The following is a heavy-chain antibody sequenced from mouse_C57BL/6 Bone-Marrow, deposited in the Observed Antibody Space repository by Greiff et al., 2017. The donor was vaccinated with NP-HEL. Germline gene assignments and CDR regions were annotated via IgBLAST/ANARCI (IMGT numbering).Heavy chain of an antibody. V-gene: IGHV1-74*01. J-gene: IGHJ3*01. D-gene: IGHD2-4*01. CDR2: IYPSDSDT. Sequence: QVQLQQSGAELVKPGASVKVSCKASGYTFTSYWMHWVKQRPGQGLEWIGRIYPSDSDTNYNQKFKGKATLTVDKSSSTAYMQLSSLTSDDTAVYYCAIYDYDVGFAYWGQGTLVTVSA. CDR1: GYTFTSYW. CDR3: AIYDYDVGFAY.